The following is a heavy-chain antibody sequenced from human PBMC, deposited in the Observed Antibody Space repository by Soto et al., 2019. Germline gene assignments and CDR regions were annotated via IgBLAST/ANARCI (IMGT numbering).Heavy chain of an antibody. CDR3: ARRSGRGSSGWYPFDY. CDR1: GFTFSSYS. V-gene: IGHV3-33*08. CDR2: IWYDGSNK. Sequence: VQLVESGGGLVKPGGSLRLSCAASGFTFSSYSMNWVRQAPGKGLEWVAVIWYDGSNKYYADSVKGRFTISRDNSKNTLYLQMNSLRAEDTAVYYCARRSGRGSSGWYPFDYWGQGTLVTVSS. D-gene: IGHD6-19*01. J-gene: IGHJ4*02.